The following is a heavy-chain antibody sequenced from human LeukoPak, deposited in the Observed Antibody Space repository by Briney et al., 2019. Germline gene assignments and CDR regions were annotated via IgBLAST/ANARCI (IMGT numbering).Heavy chain of an antibody. CDR3: ARGVTARDSYDV. CDR2: ISTYDVDT. V-gene: IGHV1-18*01. CDR1: GYTFTDFG. J-gene: IGHJ3*01. Sequence: ASVKVSCKASGYTFTDFGVSWVRQAPGKGLEWMGWISTYDVDTKCAQNFQGRVTMTTDTSTSTAYMDLRSLRSDDTAVYYCARGVTARDSYDVWGQGTLVIVSS. D-gene: IGHD2-21*02.